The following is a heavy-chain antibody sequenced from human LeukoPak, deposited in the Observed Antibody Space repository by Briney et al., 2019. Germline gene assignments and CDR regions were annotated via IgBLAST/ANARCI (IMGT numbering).Heavy chain of an antibody. CDR2: IRDSGEA. J-gene: IGHJ5*02. V-gene: IGHV3-66*02. D-gene: IGHD3-10*01. CDR3: ARARAAKQDGVEFDH. Sequence: PGGSLRLSCAVSGFRVSDYYMSWVRQAPGKGLEWVGLIRDSGEAFYADFARGRFAISRDESENTLYLQMNSLRVEDTAVYFCARARAAKQDGVEFDHWGQGTPVIVSS. CDR1: GFRVSDYY.